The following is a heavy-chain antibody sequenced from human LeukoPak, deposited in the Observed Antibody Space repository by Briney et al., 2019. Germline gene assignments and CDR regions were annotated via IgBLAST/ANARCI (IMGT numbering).Heavy chain of an antibody. CDR3: AKDLVGYWGIYSGYDYLDY. J-gene: IGHJ4*02. CDR2: IYSGGST. Sequence: QTGGSLRLSCAASGFTVSSNYMSWVRQAPGKGLEWVSVIYSGGSTYYADSVKGRFTISRDNSKNTLYLQMNSLRAEDTAVYYCAKDLVGYWGIYSGYDYLDYWGQGTLVTVSS. V-gene: IGHV3-53*01. CDR1: GFTVSSNY. D-gene: IGHD5-12*01.